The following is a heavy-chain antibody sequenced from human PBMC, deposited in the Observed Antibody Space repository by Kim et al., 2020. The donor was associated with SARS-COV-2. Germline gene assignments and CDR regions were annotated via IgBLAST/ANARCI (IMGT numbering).Heavy chain of an antibody. Sequence: SVKVSCKASGGTFSSYAISWVRQAPGQGLEWMGGIIPIFGTANYAQKFQGRVTITAHESTSTAYMELSSLRSEDTAVYYCASPYNWNDEALSYYYYGMDVWGQGTTVTVSS. CDR2: IIPIFGTA. CDR3: ASPYNWNDEALSYYYYGMDV. V-gene: IGHV1-69*13. J-gene: IGHJ6*02. CDR1: GGTFSSYA. D-gene: IGHD1-1*01.